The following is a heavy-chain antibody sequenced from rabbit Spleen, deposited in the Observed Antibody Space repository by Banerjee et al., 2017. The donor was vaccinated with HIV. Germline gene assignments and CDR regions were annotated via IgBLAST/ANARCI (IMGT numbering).Heavy chain of an antibody. CDR1: GLDFSSNYW. Sequence: EESGGGLVQPEGSVTLTCKASGLDFSSNYWICWVRQAPGKGLEWIACINAVTGKAVYASWAKGRFTFSKTSSTTVTLQMTSLTAADTATYFCARDLDVVIGWNFGWWGPGTLVTVS. CDR3: ARDLDVVIGWNFGW. V-gene: IGHV1S45*01. CDR2: INAVTGKA. J-gene: IGHJ6*01. D-gene: IGHD4-1*01.